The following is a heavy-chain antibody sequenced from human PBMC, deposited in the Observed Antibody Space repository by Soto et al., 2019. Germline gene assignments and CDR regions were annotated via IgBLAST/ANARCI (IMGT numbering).Heavy chain of an antibody. CDR1: GFTFSSYA. CDR2: ISYDGSNK. Sequence: QVQLVESGGGVVQPGRSLRLSCAASGFTFSSYAMHWVRQAPGKGLEWVAVISYDGSNKYYADSVKGRFTISRDNSKNTLYLQMNSLRAEDTAVYYCARDSLVGATFSGGMDVWGQGTTVTVSS. CDR3: ARDSLVGATFSGGMDV. J-gene: IGHJ6*02. D-gene: IGHD2-15*01. V-gene: IGHV3-30-3*01.